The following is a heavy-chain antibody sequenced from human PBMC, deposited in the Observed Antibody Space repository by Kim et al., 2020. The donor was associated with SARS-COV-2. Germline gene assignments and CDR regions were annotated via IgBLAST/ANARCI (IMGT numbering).Heavy chain of an antibody. CDR2: IYHSGST. J-gene: IGHJ4*02. V-gene: IGHV4-38-2*02. CDR1: GYSISSGYY. D-gene: IGHD6-19*01. Sequence: SETLSLTCTVSGYSISSGYYWGWIRQPPGKGLEWIGSIYHSGSTYYNPSLKSRVTISVDTSKNQFSLKLSSVTAADTAVYYCARTTQWLVQEDYWGQGT. CDR3: ARTTQWLVQEDY.